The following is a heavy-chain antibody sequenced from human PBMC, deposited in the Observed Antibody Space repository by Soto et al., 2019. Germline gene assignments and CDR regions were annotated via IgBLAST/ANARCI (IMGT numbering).Heavy chain of an antibody. D-gene: IGHD3-10*01. J-gene: IGHJ4*02. CDR1: GASINSGDYY. V-gene: IGHV4-30-4*01. Sequence: PSETLSLTCTVSGASINSGDYYWSWIRQPPGKGLEWIGHIYYSGSTYYNPSLKSRAGISVDSSKGQVSLKLTSVTAADTAVYLFARILMNYYRLDYCGQGALVSVSA. CDR2: IYYSGST. CDR3: ARILMNYYRLDY.